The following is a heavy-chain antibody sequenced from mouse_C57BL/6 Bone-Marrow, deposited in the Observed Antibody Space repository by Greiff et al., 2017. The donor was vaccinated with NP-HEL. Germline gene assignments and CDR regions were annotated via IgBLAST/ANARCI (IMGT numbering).Heavy chain of an antibody. CDR1: GYTFTSYW. CDR2: IDPSDSYT. V-gene: IGHV1-50*01. D-gene: IGHD1-1*01. CDR3: ARSGTTVPFAD. J-gene: IGHJ3*01. Sequence: QVQLQQPGAELVKPGASVKLSCKASGYTFTSYWMQWVKQRPGQGLEWIGEIDPSDSYTNYNQKFKGKATLTVDTSSSTAYMQLSSLTSEDSAVYYCARSGTTVPFADWGQGTLVTVSA.